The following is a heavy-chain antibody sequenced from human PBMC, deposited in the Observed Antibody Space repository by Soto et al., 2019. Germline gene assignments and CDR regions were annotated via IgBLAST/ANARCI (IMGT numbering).Heavy chain of an antibody. CDR3: ARSDSSGGSCYGPFDY. CDR2: IYYSGST. D-gene: IGHD2-15*01. Sequence: SETLSLTCTVSGGSISSGGYYWSWIRQHPGKGLEWIGYIYYSGSTYYNPSLKSRVTISVDTSKNQFSLKLSSVTAADTAVYCARSDSSGGSCYGPFDYWGQGTLVTVSS. V-gene: IGHV4-31*03. J-gene: IGHJ4*02. CDR1: GGSISSGGYY.